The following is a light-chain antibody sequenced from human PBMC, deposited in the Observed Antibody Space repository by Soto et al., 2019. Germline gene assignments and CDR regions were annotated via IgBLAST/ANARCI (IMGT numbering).Light chain of an antibody. CDR2: DAS. V-gene: IGKV3-11*01. CDR3: QQRSNWPPYT. J-gene: IGKJ2*01. CDR1: QSVSSY. Sequence: EIVLTQSPATLSLSPGERATLSCRASQSVSSYLAWYQQKPGQAPRLLIYDASNRATGIPARFSGSGSGTDFTLTSGSLEPEDFAVYYCQQRSNWPPYTFGQGNKLEIK.